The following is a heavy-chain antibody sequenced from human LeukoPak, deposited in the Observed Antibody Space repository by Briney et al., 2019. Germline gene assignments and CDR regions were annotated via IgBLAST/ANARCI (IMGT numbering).Heavy chain of an antibody. CDR2: ISKSGDTT. CDR1: GFSFSDYY. CDR3: ARERYGNYD. Sequence: GGSLRLSCAASGFSFSDYYMSWMRQAPGKGLEWVSYISKSGDTTYYADSVKGRFTISRDNAKNSLYLQMNSLRAEDTAVYYCARERYGNYDWGQGTLVTVSS. V-gene: IGHV3-11*01. J-gene: IGHJ4*02. D-gene: IGHD4-11*01.